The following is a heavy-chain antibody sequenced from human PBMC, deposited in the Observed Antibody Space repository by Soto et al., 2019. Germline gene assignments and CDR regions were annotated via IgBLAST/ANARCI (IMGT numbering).Heavy chain of an antibody. D-gene: IGHD3-9*01. CDR1: GFTFSNAW. J-gene: IGHJ3*02. Sequence: GGSLRLSCAASGFTFSNAWMSWVRQAPGKGLEWVGRIKSKTDGGTTDYAAPVKGRFTISRDDSKNTLYLQMNSLKTEDTAVYYCTTEHETPLRYFDWLPSIGAFDIWGQGTMVTVSS. V-gene: IGHV3-15*01. CDR3: TTEHETPLRYFDWLPSIGAFDI. CDR2: IKSKTDGGTT.